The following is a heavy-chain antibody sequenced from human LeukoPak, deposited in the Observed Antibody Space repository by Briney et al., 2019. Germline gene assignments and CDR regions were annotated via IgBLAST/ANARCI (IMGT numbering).Heavy chain of an antibody. D-gene: IGHD6-13*01. J-gene: IGHJ6*02. V-gene: IGHV3-11*06. CDR1: GFXFSDYY. Sequence: PGGSLRLSCAASGFXFSDYYISWIRQAPGKGLEWVSYISSSSSYTNYADSVKGRFTISRDNAKNSLYLQMNSLRAEDTAVYYCARYSGYSSSWHYYYYYGMDVWGQGTTVTVSS. CDR3: ARYSGYSSSWHYYYYYGMDV. CDR2: ISSSSSYT.